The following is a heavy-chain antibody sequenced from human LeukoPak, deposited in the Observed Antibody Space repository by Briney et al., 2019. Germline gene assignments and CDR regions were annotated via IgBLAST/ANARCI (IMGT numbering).Heavy chain of an antibody. Sequence: SETLSLTCSVSGGSISSYYWSWIRQPSGKGLEWIGYIYRSESTNYNPSLKSRVTISADTSKNQFSLKLTSVTAADTAVYYCARALFRYESSSRSLHWYFDLWGRGTLVTVSS. CDR1: GGSISSYY. CDR3: ARALFRYESSSRSLHWYFDL. CDR2: IYRSEST. V-gene: IGHV4-59*01. J-gene: IGHJ2*01. D-gene: IGHD3-22*01.